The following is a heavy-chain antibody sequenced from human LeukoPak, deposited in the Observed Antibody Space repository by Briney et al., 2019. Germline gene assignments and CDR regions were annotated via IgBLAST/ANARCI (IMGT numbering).Heavy chain of an antibody. V-gene: IGHV1-24*01. CDR2: FDPEDGET. J-gene: IGHJ3*02. CDR1: VYTLPELS. D-gene: IGHD3-9*01. Sequence: ASVKVSYQLSVYTLPELSMQWVRQAPGKGLEWMGGFDPEDGETIYAQKFQGRVTMTEDTSTDTAYMELSSLRSEDTAVYYCATVLGDILTGYPDAFDIWGQGTMVTVSS. CDR3: ATVLGDILTGYPDAFDI.